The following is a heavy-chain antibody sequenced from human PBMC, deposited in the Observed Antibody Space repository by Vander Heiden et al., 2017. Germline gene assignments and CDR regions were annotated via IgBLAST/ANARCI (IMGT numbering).Heavy chain of an antibody. CDR3: ARGDFAMITFGGVSENKNYFDY. Sequence: QVQLQESGSGLVKPSQTLSLTCTVSGGSISSGDYYWSWIRQPPGKGLEWIGYIYYSGSTYYNPSLKSRVTISVDTSKNQFSLKLSSVTAADTAVYYCARGDFAMITFGGVSENKNYFDYWGQGTLVTVSS. V-gene: IGHV4-30-4*01. CDR1: GGSISSGDYY. J-gene: IGHJ4*02. CDR2: IYYSGST. D-gene: IGHD3-16*01.